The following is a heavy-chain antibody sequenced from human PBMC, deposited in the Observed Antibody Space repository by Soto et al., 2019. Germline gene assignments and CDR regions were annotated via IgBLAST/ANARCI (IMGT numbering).Heavy chain of an antibody. Sequence: GGSLRLSCAASGFTFSSYAMSWVRQAPGKGLEWVSAISGSGGSTYYADSVKGRFTISRDNSKNTLYLQMNSLRAEDTAVYYCLAFGELFPPIPLAERAHDYWGQGTLVTVSS. CDR3: LAFGELFPPIPLAERAHDY. D-gene: IGHD3-10*01. CDR1: GFTFSSYA. J-gene: IGHJ4*02. V-gene: IGHV3-23*01. CDR2: ISGSGGST.